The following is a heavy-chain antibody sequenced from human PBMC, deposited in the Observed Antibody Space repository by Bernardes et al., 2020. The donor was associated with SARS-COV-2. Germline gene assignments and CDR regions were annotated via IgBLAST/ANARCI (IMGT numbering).Heavy chain of an antibody. CDR2: IYPGDSDT. D-gene: IGHD2-21*01. CDR1: GYNFPTYW. V-gene: IGHV5-51*01. J-gene: IGHJ4*02. Sequence: GESLKISCKGSGYNFPTYWIGWVRQMPGKGLGWMGIIYPGDSDTRYSPSFQGQVTISADKSLNTAYLQWSSLRASDTAIYYCVRPGGGYSPFDLWGQGTLVTVSS. CDR3: VRPGGGYSPFDL.